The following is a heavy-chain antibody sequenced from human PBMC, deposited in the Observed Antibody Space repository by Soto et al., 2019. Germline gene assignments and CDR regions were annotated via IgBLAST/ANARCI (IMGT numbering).Heavy chain of an antibody. CDR1: GGTFSSYA. J-gene: IGHJ5*02. CDR2: IIPIFGTA. CDR3: AIHASGYCSGGSCYNWFDP. V-gene: IGHV1-69*06. Sequence: SVKVSCKASGGTFSSYAISWVGQAPGQGLEWMGGIIPIFGTANYAQKFQGRVTITADKSTSTAYMELSSLRSEDTAVYYCAIHASGYCSGGSCYNWFDPWGQGTLVTAPQ. D-gene: IGHD2-15*01.